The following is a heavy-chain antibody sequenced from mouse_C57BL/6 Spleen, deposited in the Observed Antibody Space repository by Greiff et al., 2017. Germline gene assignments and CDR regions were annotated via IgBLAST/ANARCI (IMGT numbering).Heavy chain of an antibody. D-gene: IGHD4-1*01. CDR3: ARDWDGAMDY. J-gene: IGHJ4*01. CDR1: GFNIKNTY. V-gene: IGHV1-7*01. CDR2: INPSSGYT. Sequence: QVQLQQSVAELVRPGASVKLSCTASGFNIKNTYMHWVKQRPGQGLEWIGYINPSSGYTKYNQKFKDKATLTADKSSSTAYMQLSSLTYEDSAVYYCARDWDGAMDYWGQGTSVTVSS.